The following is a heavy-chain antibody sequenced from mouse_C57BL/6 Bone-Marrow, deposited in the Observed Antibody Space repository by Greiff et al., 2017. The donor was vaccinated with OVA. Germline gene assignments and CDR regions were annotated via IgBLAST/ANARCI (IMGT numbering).Heavy chain of an antibody. J-gene: IGHJ2*01. CDR1: GYTFTDYY. CDR3: AITTVVPFDY. CDR2: INPYNGGT. V-gene: IGHV1-19*01. D-gene: IGHD1-1*01. Sequence: VQLQQSGPVLVKPGASVKMSCKASGYTFTDYYMNWVKQSHGKSLEWIGVINPYNGGTSYNQKFKGKATLTVDKSSSTAYMALNSLTSEDSAVYYCAITTVVPFDYWGQGTTLTVSS.